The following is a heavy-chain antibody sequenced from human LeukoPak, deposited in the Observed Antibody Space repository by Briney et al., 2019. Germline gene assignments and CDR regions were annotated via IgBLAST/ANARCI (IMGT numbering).Heavy chain of an antibody. V-gene: IGHV4-34*01. J-gene: IGHJ4*02. D-gene: IGHD2-2*01. Sequence: SETLSLTCAVYGGSFSGYYWSWIRQPPGKGREWIGEINHSGSTNYNPSLKTRVTISVDTSKTLFSLKLSSVPAADTAVYYCARGGYCSSTSCYPGRYDYWGQGTLVTVSS. CDR2: INHSGST. CDR1: GGSFSGYY. CDR3: ARGGYCSSTSCYPGRYDY.